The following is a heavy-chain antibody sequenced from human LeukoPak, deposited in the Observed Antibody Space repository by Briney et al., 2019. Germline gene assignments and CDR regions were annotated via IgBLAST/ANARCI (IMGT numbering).Heavy chain of an antibody. J-gene: IGHJ6*02. CDR3: ARVEYDFWSGYPYYYYYGMDV. CDR2: INPNSGGT. D-gene: IGHD3-3*01. V-gene: IGHV1-2*06. CDR1: GYTFTSYY. Sequence: ASVKVSCKASGYTFTSYYMHWVRQAPGQGLEWMGRINPNSGGTNYAQKFQGRVTMTRDTSISTAYMELSRLRSDDTAVYYCARVEYDFWSGYPYYYYYGMDVWGQGTTVTVSS.